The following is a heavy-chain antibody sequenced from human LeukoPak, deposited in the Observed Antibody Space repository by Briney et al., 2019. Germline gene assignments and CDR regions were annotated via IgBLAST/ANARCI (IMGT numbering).Heavy chain of an antibody. CDR2: IYTSGST. D-gene: IGHD3-10*01. V-gene: IGHV4-4*09. CDR3: ARSHRTMVRGVISNWFDP. Sequence: SETLSLTCTVSGGSISSYYWSWIRQPPGKGLEWIGYIYTSGSTNYNPSLKSRVTISVDTSKNQFSLKLSSVTAADTAVYYCARSHRTMVRGVISNWFDPWGQGTLVTVSS. CDR1: GGSISSYY. J-gene: IGHJ5*02.